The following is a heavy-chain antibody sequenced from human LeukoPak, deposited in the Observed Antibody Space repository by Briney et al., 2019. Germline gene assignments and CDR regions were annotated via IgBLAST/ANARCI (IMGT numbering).Heavy chain of an antibody. V-gene: IGHV1-3*01. CDR1: GYTFTSYA. J-gene: IGHJ5*02. Sequence: ASVKVSCKASGYTFTSYAMHWVRQAPGQRLEWMGWINAGNGNTKYSQKFQGRVTITRDTSASTAYMELSSLRSEDTAVYYCARGTVVVVTPTRFDPWGQGTLVTVSS. CDR3: ARGTVVVVTPTRFDP. CDR2: INAGNGNT. D-gene: IGHD4-23*01.